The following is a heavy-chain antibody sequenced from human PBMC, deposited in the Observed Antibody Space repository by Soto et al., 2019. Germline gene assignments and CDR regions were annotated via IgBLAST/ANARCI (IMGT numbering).Heavy chain of an antibody. CDR2: ISACNGNT. V-gene: IGHV1-18*01. D-gene: IGHD6-13*01. CDR3: AKRNQYSSSWYGFDP. Sequence: ASVKVSCKASGYTFTSYGISWVRQAPGQGLEWMGWISACNGNTNYAQKLQGRVTMTTDTSTSTAYMELRSLRSDDTAVYYCAKRNQYSSSWYGFDPWGQGTLVTVPQ. J-gene: IGHJ5*02. CDR1: GYTFTSYG.